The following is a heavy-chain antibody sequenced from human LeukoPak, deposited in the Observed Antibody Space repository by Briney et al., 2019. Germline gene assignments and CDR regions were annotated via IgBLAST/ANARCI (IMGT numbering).Heavy chain of an antibody. D-gene: IGHD5-18*01. Sequence: PSETLSLTCTVSGDSITGYYWTWVRQPPGKGLEWIGYVYHTGTSNYNPSVRSRITMSVDTSKNQYSMKLTSMTAADTAVYFCARALDTWSALDYWGLGTLVTVSS. CDR3: ARALDTWSALDY. CDR2: VYHTGTS. J-gene: IGHJ4*02. CDR1: GDSITGYY. V-gene: IGHV4-59*01.